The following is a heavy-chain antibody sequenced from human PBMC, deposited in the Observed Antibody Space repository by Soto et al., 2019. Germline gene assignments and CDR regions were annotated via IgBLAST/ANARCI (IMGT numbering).Heavy chain of an antibody. CDR2: IYYSGST. CDR1: GGSISSGDYY. D-gene: IGHD6-13*01. CDR3: ARGGKQQLVRSQYFDL. Sequence: QVQLQESGPGLVKPSQTLSLTCTVSGGSISSGDYYWSWIRQPPGKGLEWIGYIYYSGSTYYNPSLKSRVTISVDTSKNQFSLKLSSVTAADTAVYFCARGGKQQLVRSQYFDLWGRGTLVTVSS. V-gene: IGHV4-30-4*01. J-gene: IGHJ2*01.